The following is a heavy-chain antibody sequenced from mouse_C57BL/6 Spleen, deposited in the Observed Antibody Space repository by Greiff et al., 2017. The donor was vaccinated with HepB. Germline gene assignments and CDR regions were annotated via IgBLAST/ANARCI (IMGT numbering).Heavy chain of an antibody. Sequence: EVQWVESGGGLVKPGGSLKLSCAASGFTFSSYAMSWVRQTPEKRLEWVATISDGGSYTYYPDNVKGRFTISRDNAKNNLYLQMSHLKAEDTAMYYCAREVYYDYDGYAMDYWGQGTSVTVSS. V-gene: IGHV5-4*01. CDR3: AREVYYDYDGYAMDY. CDR2: ISDGGSYT. CDR1: GFTFSSYA. J-gene: IGHJ4*01. D-gene: IGHD2-4*01.